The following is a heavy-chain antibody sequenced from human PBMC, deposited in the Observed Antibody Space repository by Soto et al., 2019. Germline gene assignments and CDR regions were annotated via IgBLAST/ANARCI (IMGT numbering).Heavy chain of an antibody. CDR1: GFIFSSYA. CDR2: ISGSGGST. CDR3: AKEKISPTCCNWSAP. D-gene: IGHD2-2*01. V-gene: IGHV3-23*01. J-gene: IGHJ5*02. Sequence: ELQLLESGGGLVQPGGSLRLSCAASGFIFSSYAMSWVRQAPGKGLEWVSAISGSGGSTYYADSVKGRYTISRDNSKNSLYLKKNSLRAENTAVYYCAKEKISPTCCNWSAPWAQGPLVTFPP.